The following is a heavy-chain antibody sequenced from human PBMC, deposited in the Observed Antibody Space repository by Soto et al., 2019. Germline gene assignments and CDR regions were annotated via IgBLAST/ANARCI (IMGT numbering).Heavy chain of an antibody. CDR3: ARGEGYCRCGTCYRYFAY. CDR2: TGYDGSKK. V-gene: IGHV3-30-3*01. Sequence: QVQLVESGGGVVQPGRSLRLSCAASGFTFSSYSMHWVRQAPGKGLEWVAVTGYDGSKKYYADSVKGRFTISRDNSKNTLDLQMDSLRTEDTAVYYCARGEGYCRCGTCYRYFAYWGQGALITVSS. J-gene: IGHJ4*02. CDR1: GFTFSSYS. D-gene: IGHD2-15*01.